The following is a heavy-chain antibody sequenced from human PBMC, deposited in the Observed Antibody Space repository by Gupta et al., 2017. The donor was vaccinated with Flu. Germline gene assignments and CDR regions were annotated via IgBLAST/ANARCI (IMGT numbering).Heavy chain of an antibody. CDR3: ARLWEVRQPSDY. J-gene: IGHJ4*02. D-gene: IGHD1-26*01. V-gene: IGHV3-21*01. CDR2: ISSSSSYI. CDR1: FSTYS. Sequence: FSTYSMNWVRQAPGKGLEWVSSISSSSSYIYYADSVKGRFTISRDNAKNSLYLQMNTLRAEDTAVYYCARLWEVRQPSDYWGQGTLVTVSS.